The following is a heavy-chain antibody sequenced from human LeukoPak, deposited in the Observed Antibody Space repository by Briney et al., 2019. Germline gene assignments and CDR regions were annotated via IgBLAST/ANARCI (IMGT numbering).Heavy chain of an antibody. V-gene: IGHV4-38-2*01. D-gene: IGHD3-16*01. CDR1: GYSISSGYY. CDR2: IYHSGST. J-gene: IGHJ4*02. CDR3: ARGIPPRGGHFDY. Sequence: SETLSLTCAVSGYSISSGYYWGWIRQPPGKGLEWIGSIYHSGSTYYNPSLKSRVTISVDTSKNQFSLKLSSMTAADTAVYYCARGIPPRGGHFDYWGQGTLVTVSS.